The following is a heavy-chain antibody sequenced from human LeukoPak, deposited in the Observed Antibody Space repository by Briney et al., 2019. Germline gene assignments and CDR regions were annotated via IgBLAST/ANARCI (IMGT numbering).Heavy chain of an antibody. V-gene: IGHV1-46*01. D-gene: IGHD3-10*01. CDR2: INPSGGST. Sequence: ASVKVSCKASGYTFTSYYMHWVRQAPGQGLEWMGIINPSGGSTSYAQKFQGRVTMTRDTSTSTVYMELSSLRSEDTAVYYCARDQGGSGSYYKGFDPWGQGTLVTVSS. CDR1: GYTFTSYY. CDR3: ARDQGGSGSYYKGFDP. J-gene: IGHJ5*02.